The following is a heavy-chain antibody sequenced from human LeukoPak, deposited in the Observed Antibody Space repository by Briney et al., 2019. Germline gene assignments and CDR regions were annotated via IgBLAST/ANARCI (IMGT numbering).Heavy chain of an antibody. D-gene: IGHD4-17*01. J-gene: IGHJ3*02. CDR2: IGSSGTTT. CDR3: ARTGDYGAFDI. Sequence: GGSLRLSCAASGFTFSSYSMNWVRQAPGKGLEWLSYIGSSGTTTYYADSVKGRITISRDNAKNSLFLHMNSLRAEDTAVYYCARTGDYGAFDIWGQGTMVTVSS. CDR1: GFTFSSYS. V-gene: IGHV3-48*01.